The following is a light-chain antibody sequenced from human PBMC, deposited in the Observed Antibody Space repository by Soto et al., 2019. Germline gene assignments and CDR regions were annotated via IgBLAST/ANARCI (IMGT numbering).Light chain of an antibody. CDR3: QQLNSYPLT. J-gene: IGKJ4*01. CDR2: AAS. CDR1: QGISSY. Sequence: DIQLTQSPSFLSASVGDRVTITCRASQGISSYLAWYQQKPGKAPKLLNYAASTLHSGVPSRFSGSGYGTVFTLTISSLQPEDFATYYCQQLNSYPLTFGGGTKVEIK. V-gene: IGKV1-9*01.